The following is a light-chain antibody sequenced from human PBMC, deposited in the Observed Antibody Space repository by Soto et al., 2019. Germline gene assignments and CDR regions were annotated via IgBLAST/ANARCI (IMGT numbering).Light chain of an antibody. J-gene: IGKJ2*01. CDR1: QSILSY. CDR2: ASS. V-gene: IGKV1-39*01. CDR3: RRGYIPPSP. Sequence: DIQMTQSPSSLSASVGDRVTITCRASQSILSYLNWYQQQLGEAPKLLIYASSSLHSGVPSRFSGSGSGTDFTLPFSVLHLGVFQTYFCRRGYIPPSPFGQGPNRR.